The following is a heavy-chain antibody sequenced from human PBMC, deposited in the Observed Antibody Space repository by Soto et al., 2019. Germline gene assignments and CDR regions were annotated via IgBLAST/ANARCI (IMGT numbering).Heavy chain of an antibody. CDR1: GFTFSSYP. D-gene: IGHD6-6*01. CDR3: ARVGHIAARPGTYFDY. CDR2: ISYDGGSK. Sequence: QVQLVESGGGVVQPGRSLRLSCAASGFTFSSYPMHWVRQAPGKGLEWVAVISYDGGSKYYADSVKGRFTISRDNSKNTLYLQMNSLRAEDTAVYYCARVGHIAARPGTYFDYWGQGTLVTVSS. J-gene: IGHJ4*02. V-gene: IGHV3-30-3*01.